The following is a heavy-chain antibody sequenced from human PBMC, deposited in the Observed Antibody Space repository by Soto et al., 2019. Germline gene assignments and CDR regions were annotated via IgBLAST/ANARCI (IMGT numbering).Heavy chain of an antibody. CDR3: ARADYEILTGSYAMDV. J-gene: IGHJ6*02. V-gene: IGHV4-4*07. CDR2: IYTSGIT. CDR1: GGSVSSYY. Sequence: SETLSLTCTVSGGSVSSYYWNWIRQPAGKGLEWIGRIYTSGITNYNPSLKSRVTMSVDTSKNQFSLRLNSVTAADTAVYFCARADYEILTGSYAMDVWGQGTTVTVSS. D-gene: IGHD3-9*01.